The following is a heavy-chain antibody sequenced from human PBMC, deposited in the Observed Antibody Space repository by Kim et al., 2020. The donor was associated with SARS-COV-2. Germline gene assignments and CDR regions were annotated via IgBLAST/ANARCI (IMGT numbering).Heavy chain of an antibody. CDR3: AIGSGRVAAAGTLNFDY. Sequence: VKGRFTISRDNSKNTLYLQMNSLRAEDTAVYYCAIGSGRVAAAGTLNFDYWGQGTLVTVSS. D-gene: IGHD6-13*01. J-gene: IGHJ4*02. V-gene: IGHV3-30*07.